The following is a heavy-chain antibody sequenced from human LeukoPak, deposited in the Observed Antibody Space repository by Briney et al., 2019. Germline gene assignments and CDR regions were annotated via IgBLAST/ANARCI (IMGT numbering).Heavy chain of an antibody. Sequence: PSETLCLTCSVSGGSISRDSYYWSWIRQPPGKGLEWIGSVHHGGATHYNPSLESRVTVSEDTSKSQISLKLGSVTAADTAVYYCASGVAAADYNWFDPWGQGTLVTVSS. V-gene: IGHV4-39*01. CDR3: ASGVAAADYNWFDP. J-gene: IGHJ5*02. CDR2: VHHGGAT. D-gene: IGHD6-13*01. CDR1: GGSISRDSYY.